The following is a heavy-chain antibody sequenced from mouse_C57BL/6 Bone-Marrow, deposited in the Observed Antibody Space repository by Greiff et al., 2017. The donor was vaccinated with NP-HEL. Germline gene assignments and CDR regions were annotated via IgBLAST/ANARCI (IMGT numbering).Heavy chain of an antibody. Sequence: QVQLQQSGAELVKPGASVKLSCKASGYTFTEYTIHWVKQRSGQGLEWIGWFYPGSVSIKYNEKFKDKATLTADKSSSTVYMELSRLTSEDSAVYFCARHGGRNGYDVDYAMDYWGQGTSVTVSS. D-gene: IGHD2-2*01. CDR2: FYPGSVSI. CDR3: ARHGGRNGYDVDYAMDY. V-gene: IGHV1-62-2*01. CDR1: GYTFTEYT. J-gene: IGHJ4*01.